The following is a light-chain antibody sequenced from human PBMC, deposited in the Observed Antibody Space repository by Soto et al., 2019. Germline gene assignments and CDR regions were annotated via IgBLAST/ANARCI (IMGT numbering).Light chain of an antibody. CDR1: RSISGW. CDR2: KAS. CDR3: QQYDYYAT. Sequence: DIQMTQSPSTLSASVGDRVTITCRASRSISGWLAWYQQKPGKAPKLLIYKASTLGSGVPSRFSGSGSGTEFTLTISSLQPDDSATYYCQQYDYYATFGQGTKVEVK. J-gene: IGKJ1*01. V-gene: IGKV1-5*03.